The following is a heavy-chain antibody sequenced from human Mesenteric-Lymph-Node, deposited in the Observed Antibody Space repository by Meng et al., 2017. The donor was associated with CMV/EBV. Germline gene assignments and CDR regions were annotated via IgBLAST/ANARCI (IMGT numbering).Heavy chain of an antibody. D-gene: IGHD2-2*01. V-gene: IGHV1-8*01. CDR1: GYTFTSHN. CDR3: AIPPQPYYYYGMDV. J-gene: IGHJ6*02. CDR2: MNPNGGNT. Sequence: ASVKVSCKASGYTFTSHNINWVRQAPGQGLEWMGWMNPNGGNTGYAQKFQGRVTMNRDTSTSTVYMVLSSLRSDDTAVYYCAIPPQPYYYYGMDVWGQGPTVTVSS.